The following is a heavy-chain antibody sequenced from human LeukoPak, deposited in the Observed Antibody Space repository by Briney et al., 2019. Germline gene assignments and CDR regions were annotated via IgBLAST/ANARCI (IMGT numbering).Heavy chain of an antibody. CDR1: GGSISSGSYY. CDR2: IYTSGST. D-gene: IGHD7-27*01. Sequence: PSETLSLTCTVSGGSISSGSYYWSWIRQPAGKGLEWIGRIYTSGSTNYNPSLKSRVTISVDTSKNQFSLKLSSVTAADTAVYYCARERAPGNWFDPWGQGTLITVSS. V-gene: IGHV4-61*02. CDR3: ARERAPGNWFDP. J-gene: IGHJ5*02.